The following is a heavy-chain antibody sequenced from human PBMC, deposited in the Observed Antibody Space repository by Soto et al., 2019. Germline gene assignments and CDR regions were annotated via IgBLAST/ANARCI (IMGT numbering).Heavy chain of an antibody. CDR2: MKPNSGNT. V-gene: IGHV1-8*01. CDR3: AGERVNRFDP. D-gene: IGHD6-6*01. Sequence: RASXKVSCKASGYTFTSYDINWVRQATGQGLEWMGWMKPNSGNTGYAQKLQGRVTRTRNTSISTAYMELSSLRSEDTAVYYGAGERVNRFDPWGQGTLVTVSP. J-gene: IGHJ5*02. CDR1: GYTFTSYD.